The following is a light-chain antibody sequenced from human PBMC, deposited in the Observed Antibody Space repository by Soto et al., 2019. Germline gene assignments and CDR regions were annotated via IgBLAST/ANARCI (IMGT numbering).Light chain of an antibody. J-gene: IGKJ5*01. Sequence: DIQMTQSPSSVSASVGDRVTISCRASQDISNWLAWYQQKPGEAPKFLIYAASNLQSGVTSKFSVSGSRTDFPLTISSLQPEDIAVYYCQQARRFPITFGQGTRLEI. V-gene: IGKV1-12*01. CDR1: QDISNW. CDR3: QQARRFPIT. CDR2: AAS.